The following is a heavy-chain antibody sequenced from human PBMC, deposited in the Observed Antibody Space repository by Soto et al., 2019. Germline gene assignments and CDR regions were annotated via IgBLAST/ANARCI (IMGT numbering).Heavy chain of an antibody. V-gene: IGHV3-23*01. CDR2: ISGSGGST. J-gene: IGHJ4*02. CDR3: AKGNRGYSYASADY. CDR1: GFTFSSYA. D-gene: IGHD5-18*01. Sequence: EVQLLESGGGLVQPGGSLRLSCAASGFTFSSYAMSWVRQAPGKGLEWVSAISGSGGSTYYADSVKGRFTISRDNSNKTMYLKMNSLRAEDTAVYYCAKGNRGYSYASADYWGQGTLVTVSS.